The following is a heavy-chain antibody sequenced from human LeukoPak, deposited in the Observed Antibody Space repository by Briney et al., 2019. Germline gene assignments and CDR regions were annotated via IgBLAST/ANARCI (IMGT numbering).Heavy chain of an antibody. V-gene: IGHV4-39*07. D-gene: IGHD6-13*01. CDR1: GGSISTSNYY. CDR3: ARGDQQLYPFTYYYYMDV. J-gene: IGHJ6*03. Sequence: PSETLSLTCTVSGGSISTSNYYWGWIRQPPGKGLEWIGNIFYSGSTYYSPSLKSRVTISLDTSRNQFSLKLNSVTAADTAVYYCARGDQQLYPFTYYYYMDVWGKGTTVTISS. CDR2: IFYSGST.